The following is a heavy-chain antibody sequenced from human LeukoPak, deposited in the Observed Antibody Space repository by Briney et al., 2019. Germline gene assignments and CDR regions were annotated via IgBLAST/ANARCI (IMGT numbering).Heavy chain of an antibody. D-gene: IGHD4-17*01. Sequence: PSDTLSLTCTVSGDPHRRFFWSWATHPPGKGREGIVFFYYTGSTNYNRSLKSRVAISVDTSTNQLFLNLSSVTAAATAVYYCARLPSAGDGYFEDWGQGALVTVSS. V-gene: IGHV4-59*07. CDR3: ARLPSAGDGYFED. J-gene: IGHJ4*02. CDR1: GDPHRRFF. CDR2: FYYTGST.